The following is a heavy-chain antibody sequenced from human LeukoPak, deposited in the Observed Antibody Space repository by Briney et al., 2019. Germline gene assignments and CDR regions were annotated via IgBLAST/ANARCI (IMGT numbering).Heavy chain of an antibody. CDR3: ARQGWLVQSEDY. CDR2: INHSGST. D-gene: IGHD6-19*01. V-gene: IGHV4-34*01. Sequence: SETLSLTCAVYGGSFSGYYWSWIRQPPGKGLEWIGEINHSGSTNYNPSLKSRVTISVDTSKNQFSLKLSSVTAADTAVYYCARQGWLVQSEDYWGQGTLVTVSS. CDR1: GGSFSGYY. J-gene: IGHJ4*02.